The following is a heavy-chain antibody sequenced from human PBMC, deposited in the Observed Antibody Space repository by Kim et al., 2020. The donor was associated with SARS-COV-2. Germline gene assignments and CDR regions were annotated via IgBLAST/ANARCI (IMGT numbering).Heavy chain of an antibody. CDR3: ARHGDSTPLEGMDV. J-gene: IGHJ6*02. CDR2: IDPSDSYT. CDR1: GYSFTSYW. Sequence: GESLKISCKGSGYSFTSYWISWVRQMPGKGLEWMGRIDPSDSYTNYSPSFQGHVTISADKSISTAYLQWSSLKASDTTMYYCARHGDSTPLEGMDVWGQGTTVTVSS. V-gene: IGHV5-10-1*01.